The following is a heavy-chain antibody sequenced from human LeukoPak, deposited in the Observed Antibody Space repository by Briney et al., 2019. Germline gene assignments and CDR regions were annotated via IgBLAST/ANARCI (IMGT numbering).Heavy chain of an antibody. J-gene: IGHJ4*02. CDR1: GGSISSYY. CDR3: ARYSSGWYAYYFDY. CDR2: IYYNGST. V-gene: IGHV4-59*01. Sequence: SETLSLTCTVSGGSISSYYWSWIRQPPGKGLEWIGYIYYNGSTNYNPSLKSRVTISVDTSKNQYSLKLSSVTAADTAVYYCARYSSGWYAYYFDYWGQGTLVTVSS. D-gene: IGHD6-19*01.